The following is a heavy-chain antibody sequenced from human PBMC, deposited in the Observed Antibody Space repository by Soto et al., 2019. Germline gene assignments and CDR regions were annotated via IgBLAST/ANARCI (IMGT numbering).Heavy chain of an antibody. CDR3: ARGGVEPFDY. V-gene: IGHV3-74*01. J-gene: IGHJ4*02. Sequence: EVQLVESGGGLVQPGGSLRLSCAASGFTFRNYWMHWVRQAPGKGLVWVSRISDYGRINYADPVKGRFTISRDDAKSELYLQRNNLRAEDTAVYYCARGGVEPFDYWGQGALVTVSS. D-gene: IGHD3-10*01. CDR2: ISDYGRI. CDR1: GFTFRNYW.